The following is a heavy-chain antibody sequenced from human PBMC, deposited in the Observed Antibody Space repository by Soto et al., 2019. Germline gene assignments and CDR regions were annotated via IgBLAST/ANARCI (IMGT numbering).Heavy chain of an antibody. V-gene: IGHV4-31*02. D-gene: IGHD3-10*01. CDR2: LYYSANT. J-gene: IGHJ6*02. CDR1: GGSISSGGYY. CDR3: ARSGGNSYYYGMDV. Sequence: QVQLQESCPGLVKPSQTLSLTCSVSGGSISSGGYYWSWIRQPPGQGLEWIGYLYYSANTHYNTSLKGRVSISADASKNQFSLNLSSVTAADTAVYYCARSGGNSYYYGMDVCGQGTTVTVSS.